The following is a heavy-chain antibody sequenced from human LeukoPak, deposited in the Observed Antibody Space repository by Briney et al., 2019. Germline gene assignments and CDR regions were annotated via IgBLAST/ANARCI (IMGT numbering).Heavy chain of an antibody. V-gene: IGHV3-23*01. CDR3: AKDSGPSLTMYYYYGMDV. D-gene: IGHD3-10*01. J-gene: IGHJ6*02. CDR2: ISGSGGST. Sequence: PGGSLRLSCAASGFTFSSYAMSWVRQAPGKGLEWVSAISGSGGSTYHADSVKGRFTISRDNSKNTLYLQMNSLRTEDTAAYYCAKDSGPSLTMYYYYGMDVWGQGTTVTVSS. CDR1: GFTFSSYA.